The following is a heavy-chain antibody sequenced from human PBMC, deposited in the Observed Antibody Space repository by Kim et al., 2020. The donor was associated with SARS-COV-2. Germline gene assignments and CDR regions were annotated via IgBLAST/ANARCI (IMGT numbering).Heavy chain of an antibody. D-gene: IGHD2-2*01. J-gene: IGHJ6*03. CDR3: TKGSFKQLYQYYYMDV. Sequence: DAVKGRFTISRAISKNTLYLQMNGLRAEDTAVYWCTKGSFKQLYQYYYMDVWGKGTTVTVSS. V-gene: IGHV3-53*01.